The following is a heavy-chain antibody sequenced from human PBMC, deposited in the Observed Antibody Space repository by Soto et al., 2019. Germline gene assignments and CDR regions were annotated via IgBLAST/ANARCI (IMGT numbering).Heavy chain of an antibody. CDR1: GFTFTSSA. J-gene: IGHJ3*02. CDR2: IVVGSGNT. CDR3: AALTSSGYYPPRDAFDI. V-gene: IGHV1-58*01. D-gene: IGHD3-22*01. Sequence: SVKVSCKASGFTFTSSAVQWVRQARGQRLEWIGWIVVGSGNTNYAQKFQERVTITRDMSTSTAYMELSSLRSEDTAVYYCAALTSSGYYPPRDAFDIWGQGTMVTVSS.